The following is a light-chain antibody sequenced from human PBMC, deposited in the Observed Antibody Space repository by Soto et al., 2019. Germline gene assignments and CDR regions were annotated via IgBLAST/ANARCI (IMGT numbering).Light chain of an antibody. CDR3: AAWDDNLNGWV. J-gene: IGLJ3*02. CDR2: VDN. CDR1: TSNIGRNP. V-gene: IGLV1-44*01. Sequence: QSVLTQSPSASGTPRQRVTISCSGGTSNIGRNPVNWYQQVPGTAPKLLIFVDNQRPSGVSDRFSGPKSGTSASLAISGLQSEDEADYYCAAWDDNLNGWVFGGGTKVTVL.